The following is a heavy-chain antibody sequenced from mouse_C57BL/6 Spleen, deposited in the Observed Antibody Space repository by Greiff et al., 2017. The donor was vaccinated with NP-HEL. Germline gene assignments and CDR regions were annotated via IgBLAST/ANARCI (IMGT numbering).Heavy chain of an antibody. V-gene: IGHV3-6*01. CDR3: ARAVLGEGSDY. J-gene: IGHJ2*01. D-gene: IGHD4-1*01. Sequence: EVQLVESGPGLVKPSQSLSLTCSVTGYSITSGYYWNWSRQFPGNKLEWMGYISYDGSNNYNPSLKNRISITRDTSKNQFFLKLNAVTTEDTATYYCARAVLGEGSDYWGQGTTLTVSS. CDR1: GYSITSGYY. CDR2: ISYDGSN.